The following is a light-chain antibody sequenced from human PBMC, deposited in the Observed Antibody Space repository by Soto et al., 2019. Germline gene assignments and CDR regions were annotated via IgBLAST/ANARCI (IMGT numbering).Light chain of an antibody. CDR2: DVS. V-gene: IGKV1-5*01. J-gene: IGKJ2*01. CDR3: QHTTDFT. CDR1: SSSKW. Sequence: DIQMTQSPSTLAASVGDTVTMTCRSSSKWLAWYQKKPGKAPKLLIYDVSNLERGVPPRFSGSISGAESTLTITDLQPDDLGTYYCQHTTDFTFGQGTKVEIK.